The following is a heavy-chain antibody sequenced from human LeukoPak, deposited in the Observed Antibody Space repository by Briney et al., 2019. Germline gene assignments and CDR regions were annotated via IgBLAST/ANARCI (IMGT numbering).Heavy chain of an antibody. Sequence: GASLKVSCKASGYPLTDYFVHWVRQAPGQGLEWMGWIDPNSGGTNYAQKFLGSVTMTGDTSINTAFMELSRLRSDDTAIYYCARGRGTTMVRGVITNYFDLWGRGSLVTVSS. V-gene: IGHV1-2*02. J-gene: IGHJ2*01. CDR3: ARGRGTTMVRGVITNYFDL. CDR1: GYPLTDYF. D-gene: IGHD3-10*01. CDR2: IDPNSGGT.